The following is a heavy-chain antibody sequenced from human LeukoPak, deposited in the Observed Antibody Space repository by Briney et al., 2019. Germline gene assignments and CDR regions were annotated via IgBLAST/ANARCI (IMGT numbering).Heavy chain of an antibody. CDR2: ISYDGSNK. V-gene: IGHV3-30*03. CDR1: GFTFSSYG. J-gene: IGHJ4*02. Sequence: GGSLRLSCAASGFTFSSYGMHWVRQAPGKGLEWVAVISYDGSNKYYADSVKGRFTISRDNSKNTLYLQMNSLRAEDTAVYYCARDGPDGSYRYFDYWGRGTLVTVSS. D-gene: IGHD1-26*01. CDR3: ARDGPDGSYRYFDY.